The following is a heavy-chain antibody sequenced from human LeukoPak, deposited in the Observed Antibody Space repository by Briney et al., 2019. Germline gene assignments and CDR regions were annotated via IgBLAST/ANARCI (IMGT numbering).Heavy chain of an antibody. D-gene: IGHD2-21*02. CDR1: GFTFSGSC. Sequence: PGGSLRLSCVASGFTFSGSCMHWVRQAPGKGLECVALISYGGINKYYADSVRGRFTISRDNSRNTLYLQMDSLGTDDTAMYYCAKDWARGDSYYVDYWGQGTQVTVSS. V-gene: IGHV3-30*18. CDR2: ISYGGINK. CDR3: AKDWARGDSYYVDY. J-gene: IGHJ4*02.